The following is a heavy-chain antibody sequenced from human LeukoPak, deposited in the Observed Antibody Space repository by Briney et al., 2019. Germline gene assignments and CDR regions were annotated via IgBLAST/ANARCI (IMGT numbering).Heavy chain of an antibody. Sequence: PSETLSLTCTVSGGSISSYYWSWIRQPPGKGLEWIGYIYYSGSTYYNPSLKSRVTISVDTSKNQFSLKLSSVTAADTAVYYCAREIAAAAGTSSWFDPWGQGTLVTVSS. V-gene: IGHV4-59*12. D-gene: IGHD6-13*01. CDR3: AREIAAAAGTSSWFDP. CDR1: GGSISSYY. CDR2: IYYSGST. J-gene: IGHJ5*02.